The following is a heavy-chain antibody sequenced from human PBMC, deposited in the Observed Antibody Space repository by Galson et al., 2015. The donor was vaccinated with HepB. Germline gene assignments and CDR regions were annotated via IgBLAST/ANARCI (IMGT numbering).Heavy chain of an antibody. Sequence: ETLSLTCTVSGGSVSSGSYYWSWIRQPPGKGLEWIGYIYYSGSTNYNPSLKSRVTISVDTSKNQFSLKLSSVTAADTAVYYCAREGAYYYDSSGSLYAFDIWGQGTMVTVSS. CDR1: GGSVSSGSYY. CDR2: IYYSGST. CDR3: AREGAYYYDSSGSLYAFDI. D-gene: IGHD3-22*01. J-gene: IGHJ3*02. V-gene: IGHV4-61*01.